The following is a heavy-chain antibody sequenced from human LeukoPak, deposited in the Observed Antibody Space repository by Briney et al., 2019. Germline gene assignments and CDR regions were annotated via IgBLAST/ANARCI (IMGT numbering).Heavy chain of an antibody. V-gene: IGHV3-23*01. CDR2: ISGGGGTT. CDR1: GFTFVSYA. CDR3: ANPSYY. Sequence: GGSLRLSCAASGFTFVSYAMNWVRQAPGKGLEWVSAISGGGGTTYYADSVKGRFTSSRDNSKNTLYLQMNSLRAEDSAVYYCANPSYYWGQGTLVTVSS. J-gene: IGHJ4*02.